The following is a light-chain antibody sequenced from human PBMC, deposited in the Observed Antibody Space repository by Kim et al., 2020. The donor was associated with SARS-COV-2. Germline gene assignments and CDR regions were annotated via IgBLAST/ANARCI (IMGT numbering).Light chain of an antibody. Sequence: SRWVAWDHQTPGKAPKVLVYDASTLESGVPSRFSGSGSGTEFTLTISSLHPNDFAAYYSHHYINYVLTFDGGTKVDIK. CDR2: DAS. CDR3: HHYINYVLT. J-gene: IGKJ4*01. V-gene: IGKV1-5*01. CDR1: SRW.